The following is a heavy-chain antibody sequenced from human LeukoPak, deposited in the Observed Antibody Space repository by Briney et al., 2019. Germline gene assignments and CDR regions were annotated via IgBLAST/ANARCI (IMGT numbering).Heavy chain of an antibody. Sequence: PGGSLRLSCAASGFAFSNYVMHWVRQTPGKGLEWVAVIWYDGSNKYYADSVKGRFTISRDNSKNTLYLRTNSLRAEDTAVFYCAGTSEATYYSLSSGHYLGAFDIWGQGTMVTVSS. CDR2: IWYDGSNK. V-gene: IGHV3-33*01. CDR1: GFAFSNYV. J-gene: IGHJ3*02. D-gene: IGHD3-22*01. CDR3: AGTSEATYYSLSSGHYLGAFDI.